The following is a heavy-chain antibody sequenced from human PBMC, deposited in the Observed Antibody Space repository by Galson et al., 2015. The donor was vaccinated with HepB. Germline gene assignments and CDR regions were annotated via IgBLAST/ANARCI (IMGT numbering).Heavy chain of an antibody. CDR1: GLTFSSYA. V-gene: IGHV3-23*01. D-gene: IGHD2-2*01. Sequence: SLRLSCAASGLTFSSYAMSWVRQAPGKGLEWVSAISGSGGSTYYADSVKGRFTISRDNSKNTLYLQMNSLRAEDTAVYYCASRSADCSSTSCTYYYYYMDVWGKGTTVTVSS. CDR3: ASRSADCSSTSCTYYYYYMDV. CDR2: ISGSGGST. J-gene: IGHJ6*03.